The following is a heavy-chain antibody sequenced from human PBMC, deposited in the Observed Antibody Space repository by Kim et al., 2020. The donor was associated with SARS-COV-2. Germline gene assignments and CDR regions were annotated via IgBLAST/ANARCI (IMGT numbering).Heavy chain of an antibody. D-gene: IGHD5-12*01. J-gene: IGHJ4*02. CDR1: GFTFSSYS. Sequence: GGSLRLSCAASGFTFSSYSMNWVRQAPGKGLEWVSSISSSSSYIYYADSVKGRFTISRDNAKNSLYLQMNSLRAEDTAVYYCARDPGRRPDVGIVATIRGESGYWGQGTLVTVSS. V-gene: IGHV3-21*01. CDR2: ISSSSSYI. CDR3: ARDPGRRPDVGIVATIRGESGY.